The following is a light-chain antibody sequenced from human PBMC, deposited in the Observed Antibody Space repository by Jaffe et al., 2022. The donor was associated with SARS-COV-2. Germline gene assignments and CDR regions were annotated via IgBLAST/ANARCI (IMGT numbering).Light chain of an antibody. CDR1: SSNIGSNY. CDR3: AAWDDSLRVWV. J-gene: IGLJ3*02. CDR2: RSN. V-gene: IGLV1-47*01. Sequence: QSVLTQPPSASGTPGQRVTMSCSGSSSNIGSNYVFWYKQLPGTAPKLLLYRSNQRPSGVPDRFSGSKSGTSASLAISGLQSEDEADYYCAAWDDSLRVWVLGGGTKLTVL.